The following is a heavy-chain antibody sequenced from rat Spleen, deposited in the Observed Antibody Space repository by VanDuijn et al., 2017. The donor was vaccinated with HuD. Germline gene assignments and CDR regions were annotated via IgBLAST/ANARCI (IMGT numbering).Heavy chain of an antibody. CDR3: ARAYSYWYFDF. D-gene: IGHD1-1*01. Sequence: QVQLKESGPGLVKPSETLSLTCTVSGFSLTSYHVSWVRQPPGKGLEGMGVIWGDGSTAYNSALKSRLSISRDTSKSQVFLKMSSLKTEDTATYYCARAYSYWYFDFWGPGTMVTVSS. CDR2: IWGDGST. V-gene: IGHV2-32*01. J-gene: IGHJ1*01. CDR1: GFSLTSYH.